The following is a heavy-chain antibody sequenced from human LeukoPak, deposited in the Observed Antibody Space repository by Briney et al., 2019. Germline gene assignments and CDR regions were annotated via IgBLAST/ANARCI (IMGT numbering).Heavy chain of an antibody. CDR3: ARRYGSGSYYPY. D-gene: IGHD3-10*01. CDR1: GFSFSNFW. CDR2: MNPDGSEK. V-gene: IGHV3-7*01. Sequence: GWFLRLSLGASGFSFSNFWVSWIRQASWEVLDRVANMNPDGSEKYYVDSVKGRFTISRDNAKNSLYLQMNSLRAEDTAVYYCARRYGSGSYYPYWGQGTMVTVSS. J-gene: IGHJ4*02.